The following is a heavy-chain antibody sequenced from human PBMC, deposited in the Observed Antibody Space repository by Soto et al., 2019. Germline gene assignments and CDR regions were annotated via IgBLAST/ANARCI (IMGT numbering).Heavy chain of an antibody. CDR1: GFSLTTSGVD. CDR3: AHALLYADNDWHFDL. V-gene: IGHV2-5*01. CDR2: ISWNDDK. D-gene: IGHD2-8*01. J-gene: IGHJ2*01. Sequence: QITLKESGPTLVKPTQTLTLTCTFSGFSLTTSGVDVGWIRQPPGKALEWLALISWNDDKRYSPSLRSRLTITKDTSKDQVGVTVTNMDPVDTATYYWAHALLYADNDWHFDLWGRGTLVTVSS.